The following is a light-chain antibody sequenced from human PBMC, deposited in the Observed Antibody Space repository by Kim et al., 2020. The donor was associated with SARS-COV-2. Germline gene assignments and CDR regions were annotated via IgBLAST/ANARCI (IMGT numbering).Light chain of an antibody. CDR3: KSRDNRGNLV. V-gene: IGLV3-19*01. CDR1: SLRNYY. J-gene: IGLJ2*01. CDR2: GKN. Sequence: SSELTQDPAVSVALGQTVRITCQGDSLRNYYASWYQQKPGQAPMLVIYGKNNRPSGVPDRFSGSTSGNTASLTITGAQAADEADYYCKSRDNRGNLVVGG.